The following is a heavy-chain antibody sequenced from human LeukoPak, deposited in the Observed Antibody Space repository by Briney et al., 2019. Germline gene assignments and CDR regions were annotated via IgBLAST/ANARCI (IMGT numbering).Heavy chain of an antibody. J-gene: IGHJ3*02. D-gene: IGHD2-8*01. CDR2: IFYSGST. CDR1: GGSISTINYY. CDR3: GKPNGFGLIDI. Sequence: SETLSLTCSVSGGSISTINYYWGWVRQPPGKALEWISNIFYSGSTYYSPSLKSRVTISLDTSRNQFSLKLNSATAADTAVYTWGKPNGFGLIDIGGKGTMVTVSS. V-gene: IGHV4-39*07.